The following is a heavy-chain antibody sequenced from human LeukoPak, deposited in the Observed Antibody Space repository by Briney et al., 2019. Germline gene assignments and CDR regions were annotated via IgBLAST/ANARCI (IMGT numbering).Heavy chain of an antibody. CDR3: ARGPAYSSSRFDY. CDR2: MNPNSGNT. J-gene: IGHJ4*02. Sequence: ASVKVSCKASGGTFSSYDINWVRQATGQGLEWMGWMNPNSGNTGYAQKFQGRVTITRNTSISTAYMELSSLRSEDTAVYYCARGPAYSSSRFDYWGQGTLVTVSS. CDR1: GGTFSSYD. D-gene: IGHD6-6*01. V-gene: IGHV1-8*03.